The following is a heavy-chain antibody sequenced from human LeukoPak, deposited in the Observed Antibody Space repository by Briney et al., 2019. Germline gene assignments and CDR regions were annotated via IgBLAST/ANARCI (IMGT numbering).Heavy chain of an antibody. V-gene: IGHV1-2*02. J-gene: IGHJ3*02. Sequence: GASVKVSCKASGYTFTGYYMHWVRQAPGQGLEWMGWINPNSGGTNYAQKFQGRVTMTRDTSISTAYMELSRLRSDDTAVYYCARAMSIAARGVAFDIWGQGTMVTVSS. CDR3: ARAMSIAARGVAFDI. D-gene: IGHD6-6*01. CDR1: GYTFTGYY. CDR2: INPNSGGT.